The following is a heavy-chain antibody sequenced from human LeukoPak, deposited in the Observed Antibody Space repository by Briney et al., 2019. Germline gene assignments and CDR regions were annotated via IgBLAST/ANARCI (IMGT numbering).Heavy chain of an antibody. CDR2: IYPGDSDT. CDR1: GYSFTSYW. CDR3: AREYCSSTGCQKAYRNWFDP. J-gene: IGHJ5*02. D-gene: IGHD2-2*01. Sequence: GESLKISCKGSGYSFTSYWIGWVRQMPGKGLEWMGIIYPGDSDTRYSPSFQGQVTISADKSISTAYLQWSSLKASDTAMYYCAREYCSSTGCQKAYRNWFDPWGQGTLVTVSS. V-gene: IGHV5-51*03.